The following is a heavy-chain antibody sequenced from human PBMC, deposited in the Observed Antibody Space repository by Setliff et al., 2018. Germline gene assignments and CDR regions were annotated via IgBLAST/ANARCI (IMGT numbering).Heavy chain of an antibody. CDR3: ARPGRSNYWDSFDY. CDR1: GFTFSSYW. V-gene: IGHV3-7*01. D-gene: IGHD3-10*01. J-gene: IGHJ4*02. CDR2: ISQDGSEK. Sequence: GGSLRLSCAASGFTFSSYWMSWVRQAPGKGLEWVANISQDGSEKYYVDSVKGRFTISRDNAKNSLYLQMNSLRADDTAVYYCARPGRSNYWDSFDYWGQGTLVTVSS.